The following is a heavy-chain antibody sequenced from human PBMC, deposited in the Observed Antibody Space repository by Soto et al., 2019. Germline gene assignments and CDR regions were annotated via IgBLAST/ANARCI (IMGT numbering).Heavy chain of an antibody. Sequence: SETLCLTCSLVGGSSSSGDYHWSWIRQPPGKGLEWIGYIYYSGSTYYKTSLKSRVTISVDTSKNQFSLKLSSVTAADTAVYYCARAELRGNYYGMDVWGQGTTVTVYS. J-gene: IGHJ6*02. D-gene: IGHD1-7*01. V-gene: IGHV4-30-4*01. CDR3: ARAELRGNYYGMDV. CDR1: GGSSSSGDYH. CDR2: IYYSGST.